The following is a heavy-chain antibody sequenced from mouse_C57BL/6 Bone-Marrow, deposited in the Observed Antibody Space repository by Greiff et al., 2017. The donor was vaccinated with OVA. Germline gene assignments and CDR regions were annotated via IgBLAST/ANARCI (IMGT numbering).Heavy chain of an antibody. J-gene: IGHJ4*01. CDR3: ARPGYGKAMDY. D-gene: IGHD2-10*02. V-gene: IGHV5-15*04. CDR1: GFTFSDYG. CDR2: ISNLAYSI. Sequence: EAMLVESGGGLVQPGGSLKLSCAASGFTFSDYGMAWVRQAPRKGPEWVAFISNLAYSIYYADTVTGRFTISRENAKNTLYLEMSSLRSEDTAMYYCARPGYGKAMDYWGQGTSVTVSS.